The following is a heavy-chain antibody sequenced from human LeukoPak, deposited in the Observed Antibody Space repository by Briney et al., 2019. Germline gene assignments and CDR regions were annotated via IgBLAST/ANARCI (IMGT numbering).Heavy chain of an antibody. CDR3: ARDQNSYDILTGYVENWFDP. CDR2: IKQDGSEK. CDR1: GFTFSSYW. V-gene: IGHV3-7*01. J-gene: IGHJ5*02. D-gene: IGHD3-9*01. Sequence: PGGSLRLSCAASGFTFSSYWMSWVRQAPGKGLEWVANIKQDGSEKYYVDSVKGRFTISRDNAKNSLYLQMNSLRAEDTAVYYCARDQNSYDILTGYVENWFDPWGQGTLVTVSS.